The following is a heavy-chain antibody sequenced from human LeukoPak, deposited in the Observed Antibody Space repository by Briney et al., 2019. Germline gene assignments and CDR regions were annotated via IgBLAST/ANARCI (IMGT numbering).Heavy chain of an antibody. Sequence: SETLSLTCTVSGGSISSSSYYWGWIRQPPGKGLEWIGSIYYSGSTYYNPSLKSRVTMSVDTSKNQFSLKLSSVTAADTAVYYCAREAGYSYGYGYYYYYYMDVWGKGTTVTISS. CDR3: AREAGYSYGYGYYYYYYMDV. J-gene: IGHJ6*03. D-gene: IGHD5-18*01. CDR2: IYYSGST. V-gene: IGHV4-39*07. CDR1: GGSISSSSYY.